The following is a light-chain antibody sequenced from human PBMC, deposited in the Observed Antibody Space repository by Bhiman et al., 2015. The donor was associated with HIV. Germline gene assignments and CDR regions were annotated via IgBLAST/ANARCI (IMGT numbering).Light chain of an antibody. CDR1: NIESKS. V-gene: IGLV3-21*01. J-gene: IGLJ2*01. CDR3: QAWDSGTVI. CDR2: YSS. Sequence: SYELTQPPSVSVAPGKSASITCGGNNIESKSVHWYQKRPGQAPVLVIKYSSDRPSGIPERFSGSNSGDTATLIINGAQAIDDGDYYCQAWDSGTVIFGGGTKLTVL.